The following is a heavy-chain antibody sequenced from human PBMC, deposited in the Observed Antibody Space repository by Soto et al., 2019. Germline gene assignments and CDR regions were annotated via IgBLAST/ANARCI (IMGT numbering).Heavy chain of an antibody. CDR3: ARDLDIVVVPAPQNWFAP. CDR1: GYTFTSYG. Sequence: ASVKVSCKASGYTFTSYGISWVRQAPGQGLEWMGWISAYNGNTNYAQKLQGRVTMTTDTSTSTAYVELRSLRSDDTAVYYCARDLDIVVVPAPQNWFAPRGQGTLVTVSS. V-gene: IGHV1-18*01. CDR2: ISAYNGNT. D-gene: IGHD2-2*01. J-gene: IGHJ5*02.